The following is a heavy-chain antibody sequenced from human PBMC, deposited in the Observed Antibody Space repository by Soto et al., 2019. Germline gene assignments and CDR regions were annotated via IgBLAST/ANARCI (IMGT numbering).Heavy chain of an antibody. V-gene: IGHV3-21*01. J-gene: IGHJ6*03. CDR2: ISSSSSYI. CDR3: ARAPMVRGPGYYYMDV. CDR1: GFTFSSYS. Sequence: GGSLRLSCAASGFTFSSYSMNWVRQAPGKGLEWVSSISSSSSYIYYADSVKGRFTISRDNAKNSLYLQMNSLRPEDTAVYYCARAPMVRGPGYYYMDVWGKGTTVTVSS. D-gene: IGHD3-10*01.